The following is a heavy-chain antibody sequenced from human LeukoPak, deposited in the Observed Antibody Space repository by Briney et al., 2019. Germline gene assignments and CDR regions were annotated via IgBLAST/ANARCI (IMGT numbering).Heavy chain of an antibody. V-gene: IGHV1-18*01. CDR3: ARDPSSTSWSYYYYYGMDV. D-gene: IGHD2-2*01. J-gene: IGHJ6*02. CDR2: ISAYNGNT. CDR1: GYTFTSYG. Sequence: ASVKVSCKASGYTFTSYGISWVRQAPGQGLEWMGWISAYNGNTNYAQKLQGRVTMTTDTSTSTAYMELRSLRSDDTAVYYCARDPSSTSWSYYYYYGMDVWGQGTTVTVSS.